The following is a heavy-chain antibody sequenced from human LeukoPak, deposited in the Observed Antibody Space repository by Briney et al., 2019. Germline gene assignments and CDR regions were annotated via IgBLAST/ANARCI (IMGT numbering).Heavy chain of an antibody. CDR1: GFTFGDYA. CDR3: TRGGYGSGSYGEHDY. CDR2: IRSKGYGGTT. Sequence: GGSLRLSCTASGFTFGDYARSWVRQAPGKGLEWVGFIRSKGYGGTTEYAACGERIFAISREDSKCMAYLQMNSLQTEDTAVYYCTRGGYGSGSYGEHDYWGQGTLVPVSS. D-gene: IGHD3-10*01. J-gene: IGHJ4*02. V-gene: IGHV3-49*04.